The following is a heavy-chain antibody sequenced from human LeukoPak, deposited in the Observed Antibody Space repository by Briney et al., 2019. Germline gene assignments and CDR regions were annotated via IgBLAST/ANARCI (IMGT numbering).Heavy chain of an antibody. CDR1: GFTFSSSG. V-gene: IGHV3-33*01. D-gene: IGHD3-9*01. CDR2: IWYDGSNK. Sequence: GGSLRLSCAASGFTFSSSGMHWVRQAPGKGLEWVAIIWYDGSNKYYADSVKGRFTISRDNSKNMLYLQMNSLRAEDTAVYYCARGPPDILTGQFDHWGQGTLVTVSS. CDR3: ARGPPDILTGQFDH. J-gene: IGHJ4*02.